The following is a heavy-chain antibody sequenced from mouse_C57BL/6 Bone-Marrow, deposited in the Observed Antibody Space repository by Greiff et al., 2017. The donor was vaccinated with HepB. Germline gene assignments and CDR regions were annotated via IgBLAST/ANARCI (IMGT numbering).Heavy chain of an antibody. J-gene: IGHJ2*01. D-gene: IGHD2-4*01. CDR3: ARPVDYDSFDY. V-gene: IGHV5-9*01. CDR1: GFTFSSYT. Sequence: EVQLVESGGGLVKPGGSLKLSCAASGFTFSSYTMSWVRQTPEKRLEWVATISGGGGNTYYPDSVKGRFTISRDNAKNTLYLQMSSLRSEDTALYYCARPVDYDSFDYWGQGTTLTVSS. CDR2: ISGGGGNT.